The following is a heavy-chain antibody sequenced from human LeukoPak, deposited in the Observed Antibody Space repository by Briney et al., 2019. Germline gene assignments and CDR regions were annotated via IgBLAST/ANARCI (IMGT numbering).Heavy chain of an antibody. CDR2: INHSGST. J-gene: IGHJ4*02. CDR3: ATRRRYSSGRDFDY. CDR1: GFTFSDYY. D-gene: IGHD6-19*01. Sequence: GSLRLSCAASGFTFSDYYMSWIRQAPGKGLEWIGEINHSGSTNYNPSLKSRVTISVDTSKNQFSLKLSSVTAADTAVYYCATRRRYSSGRDFDYWGQGTLVTVSS. V-gene: IGHV4-34*08.